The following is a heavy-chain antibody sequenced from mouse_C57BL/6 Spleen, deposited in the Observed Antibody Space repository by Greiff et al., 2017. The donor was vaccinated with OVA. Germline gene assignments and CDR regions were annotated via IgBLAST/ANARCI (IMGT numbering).Heavy chain of an antibody. J-gene: IGHJ2*01. CDR3: ARDSSGLYYFDY. V-gene: IGHV1-54*01. CDR1: GYAFTNYL. D-gene: IGHD3-2*02. CDR2: INPGSGGT. Sequence: VQLQQSGAELVRPGTSVKVSCKASGYAFTNYLIEWVKQRPGQGLEWIGVINPGSGGTKYNEKFKGKATLTADKSSSTAYMQLSSLTSEDSAVYFCARDSSGLYYFDYWGQGTTLTVSS.